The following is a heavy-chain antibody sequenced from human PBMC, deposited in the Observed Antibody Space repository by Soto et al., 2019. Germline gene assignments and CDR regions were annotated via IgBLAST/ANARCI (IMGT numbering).Heavy chain of an antibody. CDR1: GYTFSGFY. Sequence: ASVKVSCKASGYTFSGFYMHWVRQAPGQGLEWMGWINPNSGGTKSAEKFQGRATMTRDTSISTAYMELSRLTSDDTAVYYCASAAVTGTAGLDFWGQGTQVTVSS. D-gene: IGHD6-19*01. J-gene: IGHJ4*02. CDR2: INPNSGGT. V-gene: IGHV1-2*02. CDR3: ASAAVTGTAGLDF.